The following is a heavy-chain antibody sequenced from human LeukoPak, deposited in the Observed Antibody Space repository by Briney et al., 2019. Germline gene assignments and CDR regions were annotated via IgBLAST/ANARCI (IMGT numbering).Heavy chain of an antibody. V-gene: IGHV4-34*01. D-gene: IGHD2-2*01. CDR1: GGSFSGYY. CDR2: INHSGST. Sequence: SETLSLTCAVYGGSFSGYYWSWIRQPPGKGLEWIGEINHSGSTNYNPSLKSRVTISVDTSKNQFSLKLSSVTAADTAVYYCARAMPDCSSTSCYSVWGQGTLVTLSS. CDR3: ARAMPDCSSTSCYSV. J-gene: IGHJ4*02.